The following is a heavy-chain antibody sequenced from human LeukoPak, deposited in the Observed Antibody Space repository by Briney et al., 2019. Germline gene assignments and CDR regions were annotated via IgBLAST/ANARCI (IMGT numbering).Heavy chain of an antibody. V-gene: IGHV1-3*01. CDR3: AKQLGYCSDGSCYFPY. D-gene: IGHD2-15*01. Sequence: ASVKVSCKASGYTFINYIIHWVRQAPGQRLEWVGWINAGSGDTKYSQKFQGRVTIIWDTSASTAYMEVSSLRSEDTAVYYCAKQLGYCSDGSCYFPYWGQGTLVTVSS. CDR2: INAGSGDT. CDR1: GYTFINYI. J-gene: IGHJ4*02.